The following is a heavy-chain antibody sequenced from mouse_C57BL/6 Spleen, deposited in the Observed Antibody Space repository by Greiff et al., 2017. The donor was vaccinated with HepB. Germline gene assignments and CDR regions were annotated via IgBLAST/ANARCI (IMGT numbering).Heavy chain of an antibody. J-gene: IGHJ4*01. Sequence: VQLQQSGPELVKPGASVKISCKASGYTFTDYYMNWVKQSHGKSLEWIGDINPNNGGTSYNQKFKGKATLTVDKSSSTAYMELRSLTSEDSAVYYCARGYYYGSSYGSAMDYWGQGTSVTVSS. D-gene: IGHD1-1*01. V-gene: IGHV1-26*01. CDR1: GYTFTDYY. CDR3: ARGYYYGSSYGSAMDY. CDR2: INPNNGGT.